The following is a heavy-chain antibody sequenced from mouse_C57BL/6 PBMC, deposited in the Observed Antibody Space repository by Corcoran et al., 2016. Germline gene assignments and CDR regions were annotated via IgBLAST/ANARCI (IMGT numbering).Heavy chain of an antibody. V-gene: IGHV9-3*01. CDR1: GYTFTTYG. Sequence: QIQLVQSGPELKKPGETVKISCKASGYTFTTYGMSWVKQAPGKGLKWMGWINTYSGVPTYADDFKGRFAFSLETSASTAYLQINNLKNEDTATYFCARNDGSTYWYFDVWGTGTTVTVSS. CDR3: ARNDGSTYWYFDV. D-gene: IGHD1-1*01. CDR2: INTYSGVP. J-gene: IGHJ1*03.